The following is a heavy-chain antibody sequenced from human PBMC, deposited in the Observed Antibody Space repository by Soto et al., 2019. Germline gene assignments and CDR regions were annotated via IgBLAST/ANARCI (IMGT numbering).Heavy chain of an antibody. Sequence: SETLSLTCTVSGGSISSSNYYWGWIRQPPGKGLEWIGFVYYNGFTYFSPSLKSRVTISIDTSKNQFSLKLTSVTAADTAVYYCARGGKNIVVVPAALNWFDPWGQGTLVTV. CDR2: VYYNGFT. J-gene: IGHJ5*02. V-gene: IGHV4-39*01. D-gene: IGHD2-2*01. CDR3: ARGGKNIVVVPAALNWFDP. CDR1: GGSISSSNYY.